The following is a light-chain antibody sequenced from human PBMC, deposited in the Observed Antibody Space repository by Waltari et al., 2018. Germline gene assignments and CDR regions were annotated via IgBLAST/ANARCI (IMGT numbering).Light chain of an antibody. Sequence: QSVLTQAPSVSGTLGQSVAISCSGATSNVGTTHVYWYQQLPGTATKLLIYRNRQRPSGVPDRFSASKSDTSASLTISGLRSEDEADYYCITWDDSLGGYYVFGTGTTVTVL. V-gene: IGLV1-47*01. J-gene: IGLJ1*01. CDR2: RNR. CDR1: TSNVGTTH. CDR3: ITWDDSLGGYYV.